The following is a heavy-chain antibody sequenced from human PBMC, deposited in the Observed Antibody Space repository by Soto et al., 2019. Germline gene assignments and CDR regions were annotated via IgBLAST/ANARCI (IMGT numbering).Heavy chain of an antibody. D-gene: IGHD1-26*01. Sequence: SETLSLTCTVSGGSISSSSYYWGWIRQPPGKGLEWIGSIYYSGSTYYNPSLKSRVTISVDTSKNQFSLKLSSVTAADTAVYYCARQEWELNYYYYGMDVWGQGTTVTVSS. CDR1: GGSISSSSYY. V-gene: IGHV4-39*01. CDR2: IYYSGST. CDR3: ARQEWELNYYYYGMDV. J-gene: IGHJ6*02.